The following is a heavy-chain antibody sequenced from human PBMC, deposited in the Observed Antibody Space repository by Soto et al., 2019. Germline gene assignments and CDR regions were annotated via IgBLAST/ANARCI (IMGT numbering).Heavy chain of an antibody. CDR3: AKTCAECLLGYYGMRS. CDR2: ISSSSSYI. CDR1: GFTFSSYS. D-gene: IGHD3-3*01. Sequence: GGSLRLSCAASGFTFSSYSMNWVRQAPGKGLEWVSSISSSSSYIYYADSVKGRFTISRDNSKNTLYLQMNSLRAEDTAVYYRAKTCAECLLGYYGMRSWRRETTVT. V-gene: IGHV3-21*01. J-gene: IGHJ6*02.